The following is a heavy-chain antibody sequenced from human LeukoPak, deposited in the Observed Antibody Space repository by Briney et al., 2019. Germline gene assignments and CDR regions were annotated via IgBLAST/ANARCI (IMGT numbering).Heavy chain of an antibody. CDR3: AGTMIVVVVNAFDI. D-gene: IGHD3-22*01. Sequence: GGSLRLSCAASGFTFSSYAMSWVRQAPGKGLEWVSVIYSSGNTYYADSVKGRFTISRDNSKNTLYLQMNSLRAEDTAVYYCAGTMIVVVVNAFDIWGQGTMVTVSS. V-gene: IGHV3-23*05. J-gene: IGHJ3*02. CDR2: IYSSGNT. CDR1: GFTFSSYA.